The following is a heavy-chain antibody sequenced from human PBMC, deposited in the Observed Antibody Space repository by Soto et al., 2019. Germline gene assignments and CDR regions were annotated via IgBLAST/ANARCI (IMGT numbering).Heavy chain of an antibody. D-gene: IGHD3-3*01. CDR1: GYSFTSYW. CDR3: ARQPYYDFWSGYYRYYGMDV. J-gene: IGHJ6*02. CDR2: ISPGDSDT. V-gene: IGHV5-51*01. Sequence: PGESLKISCKGSGYSFTSYWIGWVRRMPGKGLEWMGIISPGDSDTRYSPSFQGQVTISADKSISTAYLQWSSLKASDTAMYYCARQPYYDFWSGYYRYYGMDVWVQGTTVTVSS.